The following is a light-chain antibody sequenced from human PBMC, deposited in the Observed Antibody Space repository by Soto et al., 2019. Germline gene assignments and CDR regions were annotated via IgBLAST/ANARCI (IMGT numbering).Light chain of an antibody. Sequence: DIQMTQSPSSLSASVVDEVTITCRASQTIMTYLNWYQLKPGKPPRLLIYAASSLQSGVPSRFSDSGSGTDFTLTISSLQPEDFATYSCQQSYNSPQTFGQGTKVDIK. CDR3: QQSYNSPQT. J-gene: IGKJ1*01. V-gene: IGKV1-39*01. CDR2: AAS. CDR1: QTIMTY.